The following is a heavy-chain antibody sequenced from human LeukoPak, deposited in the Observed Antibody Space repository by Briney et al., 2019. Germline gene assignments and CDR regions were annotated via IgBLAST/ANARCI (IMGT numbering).Heavy chain of an antibody. Sequence: ASVKVSCKASGYTFTGYYMHWVRPAPGQGLEWMGWINPNSGGTNYAQKFQGRVTMTRDTSISTAYMELSRLRSDDTAVYYCARVYAQNYYYDSSGYPRFDPWGQGTLVTVSS. J-gene: IGHJ5*02. D-gene: IGHD3-22*01. CDR2: INPNSGGT. V-gene: IGHV1-2*02. CDR3: ARVYAQNYYYDSSGYPRFDP. CDR1: GYTFTGYY.